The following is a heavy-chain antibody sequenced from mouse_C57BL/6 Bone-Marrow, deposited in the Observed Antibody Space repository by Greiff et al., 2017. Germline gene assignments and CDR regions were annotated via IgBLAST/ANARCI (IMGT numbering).Heavy chain of an antibody. CDR1: GYTFTSYW. Sequence: VQLQQPGAELVKPGASVKLSCKASGYTFTSYWMQLVKQRPGQGLEWIGEIDPSDSYTNYNQKFKGKATLTVDTSSSTAYMQLSSLTSEDSAVYYCARDLYYGNYDYAMDYWGQGTSVTVSS. J-gene: IGHJ4*01. D-gene: IGHD2-1*01. CDR3: ARDLYYGNYDYAMDY. V-gene: IGHV1-50*01. CDR2: IDPSDSYT.